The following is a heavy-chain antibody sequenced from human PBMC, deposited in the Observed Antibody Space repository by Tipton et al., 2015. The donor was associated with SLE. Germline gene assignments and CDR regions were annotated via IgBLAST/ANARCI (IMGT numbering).Heavy chain of an antibody. Sequence: TLSLTCTVSGGSISSGGYNCSWIRQHPGKGLEWIGYIYYSGRTYYNPSLKSRVTISVDTSKNQFSLKLSSVTAADTAVYYFARAGYGRTDAFDIWGQGTMVTVSS. CDR3: ARAGYGRTDAFDI. CDR1: GGSISSGGYN. CDR2: IYYSGRT. V-gene: IGHV4-31*03. J-gene: IGHJ3*02. D-gene: IGHD4-17*01.